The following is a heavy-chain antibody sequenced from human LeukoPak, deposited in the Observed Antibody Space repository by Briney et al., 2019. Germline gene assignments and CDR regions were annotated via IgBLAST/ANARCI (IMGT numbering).Heavy chain of an antibody. Sequence: PGGSLRLSCAASGFTFSDYWMHWVRQAPGKGLVWVSHINADEDRAAYADSVKGRFTISRDNSKNTLYLQMNSLRAEDTAVYYCASAPYSGSYYPYYYGMDVWGQGTTVTVSS. CDR1: GFTFSDYW. D-gene: IGHD1-26*01. V-gene: IGHV3-74*01. J-gene: IGHJ6*02. CDR3: ASAPYSGSYYPYYYGMDV. CDR2: INADEDRA.